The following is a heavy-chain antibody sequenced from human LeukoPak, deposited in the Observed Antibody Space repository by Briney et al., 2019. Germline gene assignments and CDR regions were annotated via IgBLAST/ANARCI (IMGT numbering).Heavy chain of an antibody. CDR1: GYTFTGYY. CDR3: AREGGYSYGYYDSSGYPLDY. CDR2: INPNSGGT. J-gene: IGHJ4*02. Sequence: ASVKVSCKASGYTFTGYYMHWVRQAPGQGLEWMGWINPNSGGTNYAQKFQGRVTMTRDTSISTAYMELSRLRSDDTAVYYCAREGGYSYGYYDSSGYPLDYWGQGTLVTVSS. V-gene: IGHV1-2*02. D-gene: IGHD3-22*01.